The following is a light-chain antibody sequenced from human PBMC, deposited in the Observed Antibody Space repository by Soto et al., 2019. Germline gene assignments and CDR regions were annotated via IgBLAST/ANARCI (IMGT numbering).Light chain of an antibody. CDR2: DAS. Sequence: EIVLTQSPATLSLSPGEVATLSCTTSQSISTSLAWYQQKPGQAPRLLIYDASKRATAIPDRFSGSGSETDFALTISRLEPEDFAVYYCQYYGNSRRTAGQGTKVEIK. V-gene: IGKV3-11*01. J-gene: IGKJ1*01. CDR3: QYYGNSRRT. CDR1: QSISTS.